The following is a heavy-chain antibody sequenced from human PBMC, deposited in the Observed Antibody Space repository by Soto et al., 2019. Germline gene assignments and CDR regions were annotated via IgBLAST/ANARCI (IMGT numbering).Heavy chain of an antibody. J-gene: IGHJ6*02. CDR3: ARSPPPYYYDSSGTYYYGMDV. CDR2: MYYNGTT. D-gene: IGHD3-22*01. Sequence: SETLSLTCTVSGGSINSYYWSWIRQPPGKGLEWIGSMYYNGTTNYNPSLKSRVTISVDTSKNQFSLKLTSVTAADTATYYCARSPPPYYYDSSGTYYYGMDVWGQGTTVTVSS. V-gene: IGHV4-59*01. CDR1: GGSINSYY.